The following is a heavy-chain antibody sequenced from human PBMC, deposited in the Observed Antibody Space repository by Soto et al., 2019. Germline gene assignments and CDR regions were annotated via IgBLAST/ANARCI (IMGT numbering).Heavy chain of an antibody. CDR2: IYWDDDK. Sequence: QITLKESGLTLVKPTQTLTLTCTFSGFSLTTNVGVGWIRQPPGKALEWLGIIYWDDDKRYSASLKSRLTFTKDTSKNQVFLTMSNMDPVDTATYYCAHRPVEKHYGMDVWGQGTTVTVSS. V-gene: IGHV2-5*02. D-gene: IGHD1-1*01. J-gene: IGHJ6*02. CDR3: AHRPVEKHYGMDV. CDR1: GFSLTTNVG.